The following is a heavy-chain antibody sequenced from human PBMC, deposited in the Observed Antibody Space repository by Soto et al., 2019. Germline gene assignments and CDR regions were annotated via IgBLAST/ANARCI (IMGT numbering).Heavy chain of an antibody. V-gene: IGHV4-39*01. CDR1: VGSISSSSYY. J-gene: IGHJ4*02. CDR3: ARHYRGNYYDSSGYYRPVD. D-gene: IGHD3-22*01. Sequence: SETLSLTCTVSVGSISSSSYYWGWIRQPPGKGLEWIGSIYYSGSTYYNPSLKSRVTISVDTSKDQFSLKLSSVTAADTAVYYCARHYRGNYYDSSGYYRPVDWGQGTLVTVSS. CDR2: IYYSGST.